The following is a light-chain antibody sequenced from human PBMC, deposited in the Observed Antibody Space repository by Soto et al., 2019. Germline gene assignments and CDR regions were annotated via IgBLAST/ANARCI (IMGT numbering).Light chain of an antibody. CDR3: QQGRDCPPIS. CDR2: DAS. V-gene: IGKV3-11*01. CDR1: QSVKTF. J-gene: IGKJ5*01. Sequence: EIVVSLNPDPLSLSQGERATLSCRASQSVKTFLVWYQQRPGQAPRLLIYDASHRAAGIPARFSGSGFGTDFTLTISCFYPEDAAIRYCQQGRDCPPISFGEGARLEI.